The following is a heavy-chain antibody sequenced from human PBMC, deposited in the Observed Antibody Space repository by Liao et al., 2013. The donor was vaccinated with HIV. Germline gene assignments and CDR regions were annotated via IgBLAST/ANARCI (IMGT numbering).Heavy chain of an antibody. D-gene: IGHD3-3*01. Sequence: QLQLQESGPGLVKPSETLSLTCTVSGGSISSSSYYWGWIRQPPGKGLEWIGGIYYSGSTYYNPSLKSRVTISVDTSKNQFSLKLNSVTAADTAVYYCARAPGFLRFLELFIPLMVSFDIWGQGTMATVSS. CDR2: IYYSGST. CDR1: GGSISSSSYY. CDR3: ARAPGFLRFLELFIPLMVSFDI. V-gene: IGHV4-39*07. J-gene: IGHJ3*02.